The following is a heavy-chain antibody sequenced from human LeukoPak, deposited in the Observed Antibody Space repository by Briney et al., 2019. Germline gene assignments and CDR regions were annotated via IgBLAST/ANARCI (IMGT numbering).Heavy chain of an antibody. J-gene: IGHJ4*02. D-gene: IGHD3-10*01. CDR1: GGTFSSYA. CDR3: ARDGDGSGSYYFSAFDY. V-gene: IGHV1-69*06. Sequence: ASVKVSCKASGGTFSSYAISWVRQAPGQGLEWMGGIIPIFGTANYAQKFQGRVTITADKSTSTAYMELSSLRSEDTAVYYCARDGDGSGSYYFSAFDYWGQGTLVSVFS. CDR2: IIPIFGTA.